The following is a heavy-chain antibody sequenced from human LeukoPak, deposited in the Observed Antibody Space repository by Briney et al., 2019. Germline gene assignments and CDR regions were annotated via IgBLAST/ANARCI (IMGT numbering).Heavy chain of an antibody. CDR2: IGRYGVTT. J-gene: IGHJ6*02. CDR1: GFTLSTYE. D-gene: IGHD1-14*01. Sequence: GGSLRLSCAASGFTLSTYEMNWVRQAPGKGLEWVAYIGRYGVTTYYADSVKGRFTISGDNAKNSLNLQMNSLKAEDTAVYYCATLSDRNFYYSYGLDVWGQGTTVTVS. V-gene: IGHV3-48*03. CDR3: ATLSDRNFYYSYGLDV.